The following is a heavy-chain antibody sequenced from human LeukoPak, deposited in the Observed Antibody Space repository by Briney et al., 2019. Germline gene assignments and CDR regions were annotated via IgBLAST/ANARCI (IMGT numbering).Heavy chain of an antibody. CDR3: ARLKVYSYGRQLYYYYYGMDV. J-gene: IGHJ6*02. CDR2: IYYSGST. V-gene: IGHV4-61*08. D-gene: IGHD5-18*01. Sequence: PSETLSLTCTVSGGSISSGGYYWSWIRQHPGKGLEWIGYIYYSGSTNYNPSLKSRVTISVDTSKNQFSLKLSSVTAADTAVYYCARLKVYSYGRQLYYYYYGMDVWGQGTTVTVSS. CDR1: GGSISSGGYY.